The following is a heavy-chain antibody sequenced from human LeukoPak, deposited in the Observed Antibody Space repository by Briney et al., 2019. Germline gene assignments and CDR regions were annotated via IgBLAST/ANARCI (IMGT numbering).Heavy chain of an antibody. Sequence: GASVKVSCKASGFTFNAYYIHWVRQAPGQGLEWMGWINPNNGGTNYAQKFQGRVTMTRDTSISTAYMELSRLRSDDTAVYYCAREVDYYDTSDYFPLGYWGQGTLVTVSS. CDR2: INPNNGGT. D-gene: IGHD3-22*01. J-gene: IGHJ4*02. V-gene: IGHV1-2*02. CDR3: AREVDYYDTSDYFPLGY. CDR1: GFTFNAYY.